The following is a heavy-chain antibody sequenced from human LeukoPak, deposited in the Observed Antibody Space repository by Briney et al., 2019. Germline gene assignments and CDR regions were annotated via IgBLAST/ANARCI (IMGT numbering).Heavy chain of an antibody. Sequence: GEALRISCKASGYSFTNYWIAWVRQHPGKGLEWMGIMHPGESEINYSPSFEGQVTISADTSISTAYLEWYSLKASDSAIYYCAKTIASLGSGARYFDPWGQGTMITVSS. J-gene: IGHJ5*02. V-gene: IGHV5-51*01. CDR2: MHPGESEI. CDR3: AKTIASLGSGARYFDP. D-gene: IGHD5/OR15-5a*01. CDR1: GYSFTNYW.